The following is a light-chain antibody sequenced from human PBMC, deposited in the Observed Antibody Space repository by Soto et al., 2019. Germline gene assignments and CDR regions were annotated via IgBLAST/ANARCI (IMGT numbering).Light chain of an antibody. CDR3: AAWDDSLNGRV. CDR2: GHN. CDR1: YSNIGAGYE. Sequence: QSVLTQPPSVSGAPGQRVTISCTGSYSNIGAGYEVHWYQQIPGTAPKLLISGHNNRPSGVPDRFFGSKSGTSASLAISGLQSDDEADYYCAAWDDSLNGRVFGTGTKLTVL. J-gene: IGLJ1*01. V-gene: IGLV1-40*01.